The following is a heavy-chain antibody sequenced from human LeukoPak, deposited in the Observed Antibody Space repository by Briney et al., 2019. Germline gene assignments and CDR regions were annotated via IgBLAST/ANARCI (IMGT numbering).Heavy chain of an antibody. CDR3: ARFYSSGWYGMDVFDV. V-gene: IGHV3-11*03. Sequence: GGSLRLSCAASGFAFSDYYMSWVRQAPGKGLEWLSYISSTSSYTNYADSLKGRFTISRDNAKDSLYLQINSLRAEDTAVYYCARFYSSGWYGMDVFDVWGQGTVVTVSA. CDR2: ISSTSSYT. J-gene: IGHJ3*01. CDR1: GFAFSDYY. D-gene: IGHD6-19*01.